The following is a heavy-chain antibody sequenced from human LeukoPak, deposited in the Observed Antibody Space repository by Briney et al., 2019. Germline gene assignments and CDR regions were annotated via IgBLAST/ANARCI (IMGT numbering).Heavy chain of an antibody. CDR1: GGSLSGYS. V-gene: IGHV4-34*01. Sequence: LETLSLTRAVYGGSLSGYSWTWIRQPPGKGLEWIGEINHGGSTNYNPSLKSRVTISVDTSKNQFSLNLNSVTAADTAVYYCARGRYCGSTSCPPGPYWGQGTLVTVSS. J-gene: IGHJ4*02. CDR2: INHGGST. CDR3: ARGRYCGSTSCPPGPY. D-gene: IGHD2-2*01.